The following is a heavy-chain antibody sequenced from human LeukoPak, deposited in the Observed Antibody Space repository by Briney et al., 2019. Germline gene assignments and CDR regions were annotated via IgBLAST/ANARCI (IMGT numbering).Heavy chain of an antibody. V-gene: IGHV3-21*01. Sequence: GSLRLSCAASGFTFSSYSMNWVRQAPGKGLEWVSSISSSSSYIYYADSVKGRFTISRDNAKNSLYLQMNSLRAEDTAVYYCARPGHYYDSSGYYYDAFDIWGQGTMVTVSS. CDR3: ARPGHYYDSSGYYYDAFDI. CDR2: ISSSSSYI. CDR1: GFTFSSYS. J-gene: IGHJ3*02. D-gene: IGHD3-22*01.